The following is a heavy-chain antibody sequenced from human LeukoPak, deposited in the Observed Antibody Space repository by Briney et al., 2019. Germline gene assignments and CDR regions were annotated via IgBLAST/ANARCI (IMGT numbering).Heavy chain of an antibody. CDR3: ARAPITSPFYFDH. J-gene: IGHJ4*02. CDR1: GFGFGDHG. CDR2: VNWSGGST. V-gene: IGHV3-20*04. Sequence: PGGSLRLSCSASGFGFGDHGMSWVREVPGKGLEWVSGVNWSGGSTGYADPVRGRFTISRDTAKNSLYLQMDSLTAEDTALYYCARAPITSPFYFDHWGQGTLVTVSS. D-gene: IGHD2-2*01.